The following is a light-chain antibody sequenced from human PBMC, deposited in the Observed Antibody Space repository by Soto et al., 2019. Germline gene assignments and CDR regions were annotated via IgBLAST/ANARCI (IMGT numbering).Light chain of an antibody. CDR1: SSDVGGYNY. J-gene: IGLJ1*01. CDR2: DVS. CDR3: SSYARTHIV. V-gene: IGLV2-8*01. Sequence: QSALTQPPSASGSPGQSVAISCTGTSSDVGGYNYVSWYQQHPGKAPKLMIYDVSKRPSGVPDHFSGSKSGNTASLTVSGLQAEDEADYYCSSYARTHIVFGTGTKVTVL.